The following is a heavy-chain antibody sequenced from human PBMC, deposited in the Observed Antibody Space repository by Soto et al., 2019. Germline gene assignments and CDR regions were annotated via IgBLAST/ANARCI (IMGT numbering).Heavy chain of an antibody. Sequence: QLQLQESGPGLVKPSETLSLTCTVSGGSISSSSYYWGWIRQPPGKGLEWIGSIYYSGSTYYNPSLKSRVTISVDTSKNQVSLKLSSVTAADTAVYYCASCYGDSLNRYFDYWGQGTLVTVSS. CDR2: IYYSGST. J-gene: IGHJ4*02. D-gene: IGHD4-17*01. V-gene: IGHV4-39*01. CDR1: GGSISSSSYY. CDR3: ASCYGDSLNRYFDY.